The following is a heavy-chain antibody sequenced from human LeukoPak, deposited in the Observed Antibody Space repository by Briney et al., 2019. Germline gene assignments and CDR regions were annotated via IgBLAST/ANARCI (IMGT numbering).Heavy chain of an antibody. J-gene: IGHJ4*02. CDR3: TPANGDY. D-gene: IGHD1-1*01. V-gene: IGHV3-49*04. Sequence: GGSLRLSCTASGFTFGDYAMSWVRQAPGKGLEWVGFIRSKAYGGTTEYAASVKGRFTISRDDSKSIAYLQMNSLKTEDTAVYYCTPANGDYWGQGTLVTVSS. CDR2: IRSKAYGGTT. CDR1: GFTFGDYA.